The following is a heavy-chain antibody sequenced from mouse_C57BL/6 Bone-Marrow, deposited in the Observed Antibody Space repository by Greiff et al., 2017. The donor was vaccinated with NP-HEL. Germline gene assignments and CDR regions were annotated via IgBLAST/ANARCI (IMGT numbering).Heavy chain of an antibody. V-gene: IGHV1-15*01. CDR1: GYTFTDYE. D-gene: IGHD4-1*01. J-gene: IGHJ3*01. CDR3: TRANWEAY. Sequence: VKLQQSGAELVRPGASVTLSCKASGYTFTDYEMHWVKQTPVHGLEWIGAIDPETGGTAYNQKFKGKAILTADKSSSTAYMELRSLTSEDSAVYYCTRANWEAYWGQGTLVTVSA. CDR2: IDPETGGT.